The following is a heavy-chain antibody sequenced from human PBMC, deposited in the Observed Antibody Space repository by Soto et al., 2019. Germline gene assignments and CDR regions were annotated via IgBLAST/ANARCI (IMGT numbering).Heavy chain of an antibody. CDR1: GFTFSSYS. CDR2: ISSSSSTI. V-gene: IGHV3-48*02. J-gene: IGHJ6*02. Sequence: EVQLVESGGGLVQPGGSLRLSCAASGFTFSSYSMNWVRQAPGKGLEWVSYISSSSSTIYYADSVKGRFTISRDNAKNSLYLQMNSLRDEDTAVYYCARDGYYDSSGYYYGDITPGGMDVWGQGTTVTVSS. CDR3: ARDGYYDSSGYYYGDITPGGMDV. D-gene: IGHD3-22*01.